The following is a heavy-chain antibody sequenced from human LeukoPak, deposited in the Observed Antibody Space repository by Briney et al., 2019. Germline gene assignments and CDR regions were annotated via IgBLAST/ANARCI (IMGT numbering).Heavy chain of an antibody. CDR1: GGSISSYY. Sequence: PSETLSLTCTVSGGSISSYYWNWIRQPPGKGLEWIGYIYYSGSTNYNPSLKSRVTISVDTSKNQFSLKLSSVTAADTAVYYCARLAFPGSGYRPGRSYYFDYWGQGTLVTVSS. V-gene: IGHV4-59*08. D-gene: IGHD3-22*01. J-gene: IGHJ4*02. CDR2: IYYSGST. CDR3: ARLAFPGSGYRPGRSYYFDY.